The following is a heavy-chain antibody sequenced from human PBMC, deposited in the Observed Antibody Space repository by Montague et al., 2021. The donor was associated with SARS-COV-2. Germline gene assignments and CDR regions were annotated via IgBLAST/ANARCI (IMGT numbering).Heavy chain of an antibody. J-gene: IGHJ4*02. D-gene: IGHD3-22*01. CDR1: GFTFSNFA. CDR2: ISGSGGST. Sequence: SLRLSCAASGFTFSNFAMSWVRQAPGKGLEWVSAISGSGGSTYYADSVKGRFTISRDNSKNRLYLQINSLSAEDTAVFYCANHYSDGSGYPYWGQGTLVTGPS. CDR3: ANHYSDGSGYPY. V-gene: IGHV3-23*01.